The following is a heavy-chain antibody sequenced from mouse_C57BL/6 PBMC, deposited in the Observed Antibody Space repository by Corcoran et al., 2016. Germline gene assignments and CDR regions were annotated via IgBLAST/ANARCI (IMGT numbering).Heavy chain of an antibody. Sequence: EVQLQQSGPELVKPGASVKIPCKASGYTFTDYNMDWVKQSHGKSLEWIGDINPNNGGTIYNQKFKGKATLTVDKSSSTAYMELRSLTSEDTAVYYCARADSLYAMDYWGQGTSVTVSS. J-gene: IGHJ4*01. CDR3: ARADSLYAMDY. CDR1: GYTFTDYN. CDR2: INPNNGGT. V-gene: IGHV1-18*01.